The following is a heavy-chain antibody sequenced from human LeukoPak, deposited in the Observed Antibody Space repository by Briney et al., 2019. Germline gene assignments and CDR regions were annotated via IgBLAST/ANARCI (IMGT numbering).Heavy chain of an antibody. J-gene: IGHJ5*02. V-gene: IGHV1-69*06. CDR2: IIPIFGTA. CDR1: GGTFSSYA. CDR3: ARGWSIVVVPAAISNWFDP. D-gene: IGHD2-2*02. Sequence: SVKVSCKASGGTFSSYAISWVRQAPGQGLEWMGGIIPIFGTANYAQKFQGRVTITADKSTSTAYMELSSLRSEDTAVYYCARGWSIVVVPAAISNWFDPWGQGTLVTVSS.